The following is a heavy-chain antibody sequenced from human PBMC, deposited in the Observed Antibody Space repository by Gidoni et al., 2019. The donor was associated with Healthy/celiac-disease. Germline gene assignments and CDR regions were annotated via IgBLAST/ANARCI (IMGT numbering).Heavy chain of an antibody. D-gene: IGHD2-2*01. CDR3: ARVVPAANPYGMDV. CDR2: IYYSGST. J-gene: IGHJ6*02. CDR1: GGSISSGGYY. V-gene: IGHV4-31*03. Sequence: QVQLQESGPGLVKPSQTLSLTCPVSGGSISSGGYYWSWIRQHPGKGLEWIGYIYYSGSTYYNPSLKSRVTISVDTSKNQFSLKLSSVTAADTAVYYCARVVPAANPYGMDVWGQGTTVTVSS.